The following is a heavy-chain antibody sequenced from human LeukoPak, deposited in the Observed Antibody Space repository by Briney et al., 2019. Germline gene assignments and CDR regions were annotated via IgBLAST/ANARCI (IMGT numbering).Heavy chain of an antibody. CDR2: IIPIFGTA. CDR3: ARDRGYSYGRGFDY. D-gene: IGHD5-18*01. CDR1: GGTFSSYA. V-gene: IGHV1-69*06. Sequence: SVKVSCKASGGTFSSYAISWVRQAPGQGLEWMGGIIPIFGTANYAQKFQGRVTVTADKSTSTAYMELSSLRSEDTAVYYCARDRGYSYGRGFDYWGQGTLVTVSS. J-gene: IGHJ4*02.